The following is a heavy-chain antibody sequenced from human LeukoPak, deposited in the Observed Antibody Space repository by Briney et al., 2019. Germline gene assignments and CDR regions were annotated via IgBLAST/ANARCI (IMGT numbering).Heavy chain of an antibody. CDR3: ARDSRYFDFWSGYVDY. CDR2: IYAGGNT. D-gene: IGHD3-3*01. Sequence: SETLSLTCTVSGGSISFYYWTWIRQSAGRGLEWIGRIYAGGNTNYSPSLKSRATLSIDTSKNHFSLKLTPVTAADTAVYYCARDSRYFDFWSGYVDYWGQGILVTVSS. V-gene: IGHV4-4*07. CDR1: GGSISFYY. J-gene: IGHJ4*02.